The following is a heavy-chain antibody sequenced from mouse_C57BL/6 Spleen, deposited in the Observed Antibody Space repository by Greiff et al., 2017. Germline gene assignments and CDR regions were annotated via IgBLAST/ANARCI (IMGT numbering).Heavy chain of an antibody. D-gene: IGHD1-1*01. J-gene: IGHJ1*03. Sequence: VQLQQSGAELMKPGASVKLSCKATGYTFTGYWIEWVKQRPGHGLEWIGEILPGSGSTNYNEKFKGKATFTADTSSNTAYMQLSSLTTEDSAIYYCARGAHYYGSRTGYFDVWGTGTTVTVSS. V-gene: IGHV1-9*01. CDR2: ILPGSGST. CDR3: ARGAHYYGSRTGYFDV. CDR1: GYTFTGYW.